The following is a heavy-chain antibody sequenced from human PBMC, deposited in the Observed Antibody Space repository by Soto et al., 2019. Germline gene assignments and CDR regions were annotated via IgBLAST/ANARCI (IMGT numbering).Heavy chain of an antibody. D-gene: IGHD3-10*01. CDR3: ARDKGDGSGSYYGY. J-gene: IGHJ4*02. CDR2: ISAYNGNT. CDR1: GYTFTSYG. V-gene: IGHV1-18*01. Sequence: QVQLVQSGAEVKKPGASVKVSCKASGYTFTSYGISWVRQAPGQGLEWIGWISAYNGNTNYAQKLQGRDTMTTDTATSTAYMERRSRGSDDTAVYYWARDKGDGSGSYYGYWGQGTLVTVSS.